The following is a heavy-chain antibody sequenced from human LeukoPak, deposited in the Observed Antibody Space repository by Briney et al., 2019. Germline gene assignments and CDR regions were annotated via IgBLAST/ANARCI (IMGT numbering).Heavy chain of an antibody. J-gene: IGHJ4*02. CDR3: AREWQGGIAAAGTRIEGDY. CDR1: GFSVSGYW. V-gene: IGHV3-7*01. D-gene: IGHD6-13*01. Sequence: GSLRLSCAVSGFSVSGYWMTWVRQAPGKGLEWAANIKQDGSEKNYVDSVKGRFTISRDNAENSLFLQMNSLRVEDTAVYYCAREWQGGIAAAGTRIEGDYWGQGTLVAVSS. CDR2: IKQDGSEK.